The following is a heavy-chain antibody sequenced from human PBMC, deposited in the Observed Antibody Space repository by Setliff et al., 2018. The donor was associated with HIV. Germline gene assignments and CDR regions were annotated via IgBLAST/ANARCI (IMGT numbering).Heavy chain of an antibody. Sequence: PSETLSLTCAVSGGSISSSNYYWVWIRQPPGKELEWIGSFYYSGSTYYNPSLKGRVTISLDTSKNQFSLKLSSVTAADTAVYYCARQNSGGSEPFDTWGQGILVTVSS. CDR2: FYYSGST. V-gene: IGHV4-39*01. CDR3: ARQNSGGSEPFDT. D-gene: IGHD1-26*01. J-gene: IGHJ5*02. CDR1: GGSISSSNYY.